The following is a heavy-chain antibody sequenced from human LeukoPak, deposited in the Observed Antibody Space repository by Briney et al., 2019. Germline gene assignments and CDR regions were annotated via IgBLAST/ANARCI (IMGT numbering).Heavy chain of an antibody. CDR3: ARVDRLYDRTYPAGYDI. CDR1: GYKYSDYY. D-gene: IGHD3-22*01. V-gene: IGHV1-2*02. Sequence: GASVKVSCKASGYKYSDYYIHWVRLAPGQGLEWMGWINPHSGGTRYAPRFQGRVTMSSDTSINTAYMELRSLRSDDTAVFYCARVDRLYDRTYPAGYDIWGQGTRVTVSS. J-gene: IGHJ3*02. CDR2: INPHSGGT.